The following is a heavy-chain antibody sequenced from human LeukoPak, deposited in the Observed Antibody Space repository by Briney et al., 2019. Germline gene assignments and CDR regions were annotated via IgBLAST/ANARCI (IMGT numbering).Heavy chain of an antibody. D-gene: IGHD3-3*01. CDR3: ARDLFWSGSL. CDR2: IYTSGST. J-gene: IGHJ4*02. V-gene: IGHV4-61*02. CDR1: GGSISSGSYY. Sequence: SETLSLTCTVSGGSISSGSYYWSCIRQPAGKGLEWIGRIYTSGSTNYNPSLKSRVTISVDTSKNQFSLKLSSVTAADTAVYYCARDLFWSGSLWGQGTLVTVSS.